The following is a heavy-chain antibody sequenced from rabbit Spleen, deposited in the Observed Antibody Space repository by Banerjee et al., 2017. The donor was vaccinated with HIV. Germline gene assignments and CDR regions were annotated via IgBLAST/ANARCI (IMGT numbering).Heavy chain of an antibody. CDR1: GFSFSSSYD. Sequence: LVESGGGLVKPGASLTLTCTASGFSFSSSYDMCWVRQAPGKGLEWIGCIYTGNGKTYYASWAKGRFTISKSSSTTVTLQMTSLTAADTATYFCARDLVAVIGWNFNLWGQGTLVTVS. V-gene: IGHV1S40*01. D-gene: IGHD1-1*01. J-gene: IGHJ4*01. CDR3: ARDLVAVIGWNFNL. CDR2: IYTGNGKT.